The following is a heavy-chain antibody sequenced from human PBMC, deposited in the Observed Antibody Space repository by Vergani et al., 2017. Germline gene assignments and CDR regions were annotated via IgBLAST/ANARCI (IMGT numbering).Heavy chain of an antibody. CDR2: MSHSGST. V-gene: IGHV4-59*01. CDR1: GGSMSGYY. Sequence: QVRLQESGPGLVKPSETLSLTCSVSGGSMSGYYWSWIRQPPGKELECIGYMSHSGSTNYNPSLETRVTISGDTSKNQFSLKLNSVTAADTAVYYCGRVADFYGLGSRLLDLWGQGILVTVSS. CDR3: GRVADFYGLGSRLLDL. J-gene: IGHJ5*02. D-gene: IGHD3-10*01.